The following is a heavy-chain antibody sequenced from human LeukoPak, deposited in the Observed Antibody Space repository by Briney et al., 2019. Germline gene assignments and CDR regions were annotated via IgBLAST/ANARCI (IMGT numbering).Heavy chain of an antibody. J-gene: IGHJ4*02. Sequence: GGSLRLSCAASGFPFSDYFMTWIRQAPGKGLEWISSIGGSSSSIYYADSVKGRFTISRDNAKNSLSLQMNSLRAEDTAVYCCARGVRIAVAGYIDYWGQGTLVTVSS. CDR3: ARGVRIAVAGYIDY. V-gene: IGHV3-11*04. CDR1: GFPFSDYF. CDR2: IGGSSSSI. D-gene: IGHD6-19*01.